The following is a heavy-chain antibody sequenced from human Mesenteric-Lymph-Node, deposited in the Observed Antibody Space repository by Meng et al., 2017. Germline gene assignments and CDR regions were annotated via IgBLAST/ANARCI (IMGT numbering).Heavy chain of an antibody. D-gene: IGHD4-17*01. V-gene: IGHV1-69*05. J-gene: IGHJ2*01. CDR2: IIPIFGTA. Sequence: SVKVSCKASGGTFSSYAISWVRQAPGQGREWMGGIIPIFGTASYAQKFQGRVTITTDESTSTAYMELSSLRSEDTAVYYCASGSTVTSYSSYWYFDLWGRGTLVTVSS. CDR3: ASGSTVTSYSSYWYFDL. CDR1: GGTFSSYA.